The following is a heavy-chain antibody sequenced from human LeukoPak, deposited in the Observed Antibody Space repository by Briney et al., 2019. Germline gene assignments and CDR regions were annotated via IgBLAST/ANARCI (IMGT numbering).Heavy chain of an antibody. CDR3: ARDNRIIPAAMRPGYYYYGMDV. CDR2: ICYSGST. CDR1: GRSVCCGSYY. J-gene: IGHJ6*04. Sequence: PSETLSLTCTVSGRSVCCGSYYWSWIGQPPGKGLEWVGYICYSGSTNYNQSLKSRVTISVDTSKNQFSLKLSSVTAADTSVYYCARDNRIIPAAMRPGYYYYGMDVWGKGTTVTVSS. V-gene: IGHV4-61*01. D-gene: IGHD2-2*01.